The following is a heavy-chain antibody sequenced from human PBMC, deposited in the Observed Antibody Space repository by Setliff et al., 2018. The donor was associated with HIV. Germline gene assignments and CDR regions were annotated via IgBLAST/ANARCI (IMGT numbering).Heavy chain of an antibody. J-gene: IGHJ3*02. CDR1: GFSFSRHY. D-gene: IGHD3-16*01. V-gene: IGHV1-46*01. CDR3: TRAFPPMIPAAFDI. CDR2: INPSDGIP. Sequence: ASVKVSCKASGFSFSRHYMHWVRQAPGEGLEWVAMINPSDGIPSYAQKFQDRVVVTRDTSRSIVYMELSSLLSEDTAVYFCTRAFPPMIPAAFDIWG.